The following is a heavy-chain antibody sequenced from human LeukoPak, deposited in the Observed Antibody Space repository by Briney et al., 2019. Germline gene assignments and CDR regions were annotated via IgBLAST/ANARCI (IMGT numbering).Heavy chain of an antibody. CDR1: SGSISSYY. CDR3: ARWDHGTAYFDS. Sequence: SETLSLTCTVSSGSISSYYWSWIRQPPGKGLEWIGYIYYTGSTNYNPSLKSRVTISVETSKNQFSLNLSSVTAADTAVYYCARWDHGTAYFDSWGQGTLVTVSS. J-gene: IGHJ4*02. V-gene: IGHV4-59*08. D-gene: IGHD1-26*01. CDR2: IYYTGST.